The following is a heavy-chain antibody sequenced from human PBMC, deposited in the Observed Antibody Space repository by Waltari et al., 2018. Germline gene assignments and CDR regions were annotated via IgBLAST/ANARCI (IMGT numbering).Heavy chain of an antibody. CDR1: GGPISSSSYY. V-gene: IGHV4-39*01. J-gene: IGHJ6*02. CDR2: GYYSGST. D-gene: IGHD1-26*01. Sequence: QLQLQESGPGLVKPSETLSLTCTVSGGPISSSSYYWGWIRQPPGKGLEWIGSGYYSGSTYYNPSLKSRVTISVDTSKNQFSLNLSSVTAADTAVYYCARLGAYYGMDVWGQGTTVTVSS. CDR3: ARLGAYYGMDV.